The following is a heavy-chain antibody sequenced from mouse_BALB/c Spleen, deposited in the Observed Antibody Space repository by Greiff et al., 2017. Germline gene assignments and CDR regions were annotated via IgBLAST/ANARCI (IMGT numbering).Heavy chain of an antibody. V-gene: IGHV7-3*02. CDR2: IRNKANGYTT. Sequence: EVHLVESGGGLVQPGGSLRLSCATSGFTFTDYYMSWVRQPPGKALEWLGFIRNKANGYTTEYSASVKGRFTISRDNSQSILYLQMNTLRAEDSATYYCARRYYGYDYWGQGTTLTVSS. J-gene: IGHJ2*01. CDR1: GFTFTDYY. D-gene: IGHD1-2*01. CDR3: ARRYYGYDY.